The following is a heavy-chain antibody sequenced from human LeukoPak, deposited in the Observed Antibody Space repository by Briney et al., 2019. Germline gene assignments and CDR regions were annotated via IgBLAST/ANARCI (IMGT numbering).Heavy chain of an antibody. Sequence: SETLSLTCTVSGGSISSYYWSWIRQPPGKGLEWIGSIYYSGSTYYNPSLKSRVTISVDTSKNQFYLKLSSVTAADTAVYYCARDGYYYDSNGLYYFGYWGQGTLVTVSS. D-gene: IGHD3-22*01. CDR1: GGSISSYY. CDR2: IYYSGST. CDR3: ARDGYYYDSNGLYYFGY. V-gene: IGHV4-59*12. J-gene: IGHJ4*02.